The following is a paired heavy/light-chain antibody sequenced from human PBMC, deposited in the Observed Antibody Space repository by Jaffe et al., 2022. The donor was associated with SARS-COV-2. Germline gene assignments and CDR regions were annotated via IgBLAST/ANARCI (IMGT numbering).Heavy chain of an antibody. CDR1: GFTFNNYG. Sequence: QVQLVESGGGVVQPGRSLRLSCAASGFTFNNYGMHWVRQAPGKGLEWVAVTWYGGNNKYYADSVKGRFTISRDNSKNTLYLQMNSLRAEDTAVYYCARDLSALFGTNSLDYWGQGTLVTVSS. J-gene: IGHJ4*02. CDR2: TWYGGNNK. V-gene: IGHV3-33*01. CDR3: ARDLSALFGTNSLDY. D-gene: IGHD2-21*01.
Light chain of an antibody. V-gene: IGLV1-51*01. Sequence: QSVLTQPPSVSAAPGQKVTISCSGSSSNIGNHYVSWYQHLPGTAPKLLIYDSNKRPSGIPDRFSGSKSGTSATLGITGLQTGDEADYYCGTWDSSLSAVVFGGGTKLTVL. J-gene: IGLJ2*01. CDR1: SSNIGNHY. CDR3: GTWDSSLSAVV. CDR2: DSN.